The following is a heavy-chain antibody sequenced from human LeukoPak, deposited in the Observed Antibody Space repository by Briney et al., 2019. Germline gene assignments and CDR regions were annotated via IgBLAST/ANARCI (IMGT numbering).Heavy chain of an antibody. CDR3: ARDRRDSSSWYFGAFDI. J-gene: IGHJ3*02. D-gene: IGHD6-13*01. CDR1: GGSISSCY. V-gene: IGHV4-59*01. Sequence: SETLSLTCTVSGGSISSCYWSWIRQPPGKGLEWIGYIYYSGSTNYNPSLKSRVTISVDTSKNQFSLKLSSVTAADTAVYYCARDRRDSSSWYFGAFDIWGQGTMVTVSS. CDR2: IYYSGST.